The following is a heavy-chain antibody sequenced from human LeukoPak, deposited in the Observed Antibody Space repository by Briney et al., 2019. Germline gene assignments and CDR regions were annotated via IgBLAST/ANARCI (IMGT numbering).Heavy chain of an antibody. D-gene: IGHD2-2*01. J-gene: IGHJ4*02. Sequence: GGSLRLSCAASGFTFSSYAMSWVRQAPGKGLEWVSAISGSGGSTYYADSVKGRFTISRDNSKNTLYLQMNSLRAEDTAVYYCAKVPVAGCSSTSCYYFDYWGQGTLVTVSS. CDR1: GFTFSSYA. CDR2: ISGSGGST. CDR3: AKVPVAGCSSTSCYYFDY. V-gene: IGHV3-23*01.